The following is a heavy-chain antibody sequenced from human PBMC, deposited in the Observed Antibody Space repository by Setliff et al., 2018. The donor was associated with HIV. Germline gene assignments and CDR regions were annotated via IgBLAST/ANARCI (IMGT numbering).Heavy chain of an antibody. V-gene: IGHV3-30*02. Sequence: LRLSCEASGFTFSSHGMHWVRQTPGKGLEWVAFTVIDGSDIHYADSVKGRFTISRDNSKNTLYLQMDSLRVEDAAVYYCAKDLGLREGSSPFDNWGQGTLVTVSS. J-gene: IGHJ4*02. CDR2: TVIDGSDI. CDR3: AKDLGLREGSSPFDN. CDR1: GFTFSSHG. D-gene: IGHD3-16*01.